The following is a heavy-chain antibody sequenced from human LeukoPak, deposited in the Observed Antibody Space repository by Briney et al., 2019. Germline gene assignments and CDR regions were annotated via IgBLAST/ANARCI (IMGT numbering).Heavy chain of an antibody. J-gene: IGHJ3*02. CDR1: GSPFTSSG. V-gene: IGHV1-18*01. D-gene: IGHD2-2*01. Sequence: ASVKLSCKPSGSPFTSSGISRVRQAPGQGLEWMGWISAYNGNTNQAQKLQGRVTMTTDTSTSTAYMELRSLRSDDTAVYYCARPEDCSSTSCSDDAFDIWGQGTMVTVSS. CDR3: ARPEDCSSTSCSDDAFDI. CDR2: ISAYNGNT.